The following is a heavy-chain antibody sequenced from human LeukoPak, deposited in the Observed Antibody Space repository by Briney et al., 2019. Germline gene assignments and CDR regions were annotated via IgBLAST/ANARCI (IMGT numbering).Heavy chain of an antibody. CDR2: IYYSGST. Sequence: SETLSLTCTVSGGSISSYYWSWIRQPPGKGLEWIGYIYYSGSTNYNPSLKSRVTIPVDTSKNQFSLKLSSVTAADTAVCYCARDGDYDGSNWFDPWGQGTLVTVSS. CDR1: GGSISSYY. CDR3: ARDGDYDGSNWFDP. J-gene: IGHJ5*02. V-gene: IGHV4-59*01. D-gene: IGHD3-22*01.